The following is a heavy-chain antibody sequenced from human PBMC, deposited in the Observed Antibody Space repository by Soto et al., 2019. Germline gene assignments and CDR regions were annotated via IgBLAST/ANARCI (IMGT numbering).Heavy chain of an antibody. CDR3: SRIMVRGVKSHYGMDV. V-gene: IGHV1-69*02. CDR2: IIPILGIA. D-gene: IGHD3-10*01. CDR1: GGTFSSYT. Sequence: QVQLVQSGAEVKKPGSSVKVSCKASGGTFSSYTISWVRQAPGQGLEWMGRIIPILGIANYAQKFQGRVTITADKSTRTAYMELSSLRSEDTAVYYCSRIMVRGVKSHYGMDVWGQGTTVTVSS. J-gene: IGHJ6*02.